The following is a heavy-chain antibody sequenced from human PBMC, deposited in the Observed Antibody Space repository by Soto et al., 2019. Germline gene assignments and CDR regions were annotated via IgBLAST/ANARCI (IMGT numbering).Heavy chain of an antibody. CDR3: ARDGEV. CDR1: GDSVTSGDYY. D-gene: IGHD3-3*01. V-gene: IGHV4-61*08. J-gene: IGHJ4*02. Sequence: QVQLQESGPGLAKPSETLSLTCTVSGDSVTSGDYYWNWIRQPPGKGLEWIGYIYNIGSTNYNPSLKSRVTISVDTSNNQFSLTLTSVTAADTAVYYCARDGEVWGQGTLVTVSS. CDR2: IYNIGST.